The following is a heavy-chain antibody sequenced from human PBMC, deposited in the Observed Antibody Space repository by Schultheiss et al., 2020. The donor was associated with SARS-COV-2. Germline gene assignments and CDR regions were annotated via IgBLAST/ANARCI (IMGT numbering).Heavy chain of an antibody. CDR3: ARGNDFVYFFDS. CDR1: GVSISSYC. CDR2: IYHSGRT. J-gene: IGHJ4*02. D-gene: IGHD3-3*01. V-gene: IGHV4-4*09. Sequence: SQTLSLTCTVSGVSISSYCWNWIRQPPGKGLEWIGYIYHSGRTNYSPSLKSRITISVDTSKNQFSLKLSSVTAADTAIYYCARGNDFVYFFDSWGQGTLVTVSS.